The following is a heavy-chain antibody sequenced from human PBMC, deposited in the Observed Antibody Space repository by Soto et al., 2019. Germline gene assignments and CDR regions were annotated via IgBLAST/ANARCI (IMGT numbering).Heavy chain of an antibody. Sequence: GGSLRLSCAASGFTFSSYAMSWVRQAPGKGLEWVSAISGSGGSTYYADSVKGRFTISRDNTKNSLYLQMKCLRAEDTGVYYCAKYLFMGIVVVAAAVPFDYWGQGTLVTVSS. CDR3: AKYLFMGIVVVAAAVPFDY. CDR1: GFTFSSYA. V-gene: IGHV3-23*01. J-gene: IGHJ4*02. D-gene: IGHD2-2*03. CDR2: ISGSGGST.